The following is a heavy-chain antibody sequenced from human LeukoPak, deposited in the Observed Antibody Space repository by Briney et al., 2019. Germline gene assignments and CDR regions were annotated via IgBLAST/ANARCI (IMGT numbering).Heavy chain of an antibody. J-gene: IGHJ3*02. CDR1: GGSISSYY. CDR2: IYYSGST. Sequence: SETLSLICSVSGGSISSYYWSWIRQPPGKGLEWSGYIYYSGSTNYNPSLKSRVTISVDTSKNQFSLKLTSVTAADTAVYYCAVGNCPTTSCYPGVAFDIWGQGTMVTVSS. V-gene: IGHV4-59*08. CDR3: AVGNCPTTSCYPGVAFDI. D-gene: IGHD2-2*01.